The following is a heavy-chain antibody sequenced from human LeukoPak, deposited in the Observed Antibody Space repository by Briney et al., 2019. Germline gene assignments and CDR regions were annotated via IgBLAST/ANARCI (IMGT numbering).Heavy chain of an antibody. CDR2: INHSGST. Sequence: SETLSLTCAVYGGSFSGYYWSWIRQPPGKGLEWIGEINHSGSTNYNPSLKSRVTISVDTSKNQFSPKLSSVTAADTAVYYCARGRLYGSAPIGDAWGQGTLVTVSS. CDR1: GGSFSGYY. CDR3: ARGRLYGSAPIGDA. J-gene: IGHJ5*02. V-gene: IGHV4-34*01. D-gene: IGHD3-10*01.